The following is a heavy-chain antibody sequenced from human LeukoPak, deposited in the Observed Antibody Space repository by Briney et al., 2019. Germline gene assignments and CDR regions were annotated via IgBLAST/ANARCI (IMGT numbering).Heavy chain of an antibody. CDR1: GFTFSNYW. CDR2: IKQDGSEK. D-gene: IGHD6-19*01. CDR3: ARAITGWYRY. J-gene: IGHJ4*02. V-gene: IGHV3-7*01. Sequence: GGSLRLSCAASGFTFSNYWMHWVRQAPGKGLEWVANIKQDGSEKNYVDSVKGRFTISRDNAENSLYLQMNSLRVEDTAVYYCARAITGWYRYWGQGTLVTVSS.